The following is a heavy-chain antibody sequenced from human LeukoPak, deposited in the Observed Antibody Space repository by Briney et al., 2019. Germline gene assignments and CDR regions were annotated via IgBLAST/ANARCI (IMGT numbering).Heavy chain of an antibody. J-gene: IGHJ4*02. CDR3: ARDLPTGTYRAYFDN. D-gene: IGHD1-26*01. CDR1: GFTFSDYN. V-gene: IGHV3-48*04. CDR2: ITGNSRTI. Sequence: GGSLRLSCEASGFTFSDYNMNWVRQAPGKGLEWVSYITGNSRTIYYADSVKGRFTITRDNAENSLYLQMNSLRAEDTAVYYCARDLPTGTYRAYFDNWGQGTLVTVSS.